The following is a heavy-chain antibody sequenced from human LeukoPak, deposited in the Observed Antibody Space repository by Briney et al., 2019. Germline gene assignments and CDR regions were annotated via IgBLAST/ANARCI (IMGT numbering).Heavy chain of an antibody. Sequence: SETLSFTCAVSGGSISDSVWWSWVRQSPGKGLEWIGQIYQSGSTNYNPFLKSRVTISVDKSKNQFSLKLSSVTAADTAVYYCARDSTSFAGPYYYYYYMDVWGKGTTVTVSS. CDR2: IYQSGST. CDR3: ARDSTSFAGPYYYYYYMDV. V-gene: IGHV4-4*02. J-gene: IGHJ6*03. CDR1: GGSISDSVW. D-gene: IGHD2-2*01.